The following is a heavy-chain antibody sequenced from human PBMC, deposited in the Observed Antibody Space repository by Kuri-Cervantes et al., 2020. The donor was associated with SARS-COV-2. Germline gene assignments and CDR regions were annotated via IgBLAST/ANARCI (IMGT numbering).Heavy chain of an antibody. CDR3: ARVFFFQRGRAAFDI. D-gene: IGHD6-25*01. CDR1: GFTFSSYA. CDR2: ISSNGGST. J-gene: IGHJ3*02. Sequence: GESLKISCAASGFTFSSYAMHWVRQAPGKGLEYVSAISSNGGSTYYADSVKGRFTISRDNAKNTLYLQMNSLRAEDTAVYYCARVFFFQRGRAAFDIWGQGTMVTVSS. V-gene: IGHV3-64*02.